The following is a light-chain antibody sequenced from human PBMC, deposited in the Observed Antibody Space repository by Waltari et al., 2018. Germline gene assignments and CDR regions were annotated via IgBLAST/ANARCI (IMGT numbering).Light chain of an antibody. V-gene: IGKV4-1*01. J-gene: IGKJ1*01. CDR1: QSVLYSSNNKNY. CDR3: QQYYSSPRT. Sequence: IVMPQSPASLAVSLGERATINCKSSQSVLYSSNNKNYLAWYHQKPGQPPKLLISWASTRESGVPDRVSGSGSETDFTLTISSLQAEDVAVYYCQQYYSSPRTFGQGTKVEIK. CDR2: WAS.